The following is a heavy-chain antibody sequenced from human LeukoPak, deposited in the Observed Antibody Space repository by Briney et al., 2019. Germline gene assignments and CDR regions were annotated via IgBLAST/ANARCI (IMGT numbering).Heavy chain of an antibody. Sequence: GGSLRLSCAASGFTFSSYSMNWVRQAPGNGLEWVSSISSSTYIYYADSVKGRFTISSDNAKNSLYLQMNSLRAEDTAVYYCARATTADGDFDYWGQGTLVTVSS. CDR2: ISSSTYI. V-gene: IGHV3-21*01. D-gene: IGHD2-21*02. J-gene: IGHJ4*02. CDR3: ARATTADGDFDY. CDR1: GFTFSSYS.